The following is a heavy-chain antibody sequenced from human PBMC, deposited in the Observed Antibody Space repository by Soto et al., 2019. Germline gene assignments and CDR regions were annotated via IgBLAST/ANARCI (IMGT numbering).Heavy chain of an antibody. J-gene: IGHJ4*02. CDR2: ITYSSTTI. CDR3: ARAGLAPFDY. V-gene: IGHV3-48*02. Sequence: GGSLRLSCAASGFTFSNYNMNWVRQTPGKGLEWVSYITYSSTTISYADSVNGRFTISRDNAKNSLYLQMNSLRDEDTAVYYCARAGLAPFDYWGQGTLVTISS. D-gene: IGHD6-19*01. CDR1: GFTFSNYN.